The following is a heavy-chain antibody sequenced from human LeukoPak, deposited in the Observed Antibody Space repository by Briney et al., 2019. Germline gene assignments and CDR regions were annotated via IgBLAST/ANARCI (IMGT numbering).Heavy chain of an antibody. CDR1: GFTFSSYS. CDR2: ISSSSSYI. CDR3: ARTLRYFDKSFDY. D-gene: IGHD3-9*01. Sequence: GGSLRLSCAASGFTFSSYSMNWVRQAPGKGLEWVSSISSSSSYIYYADSVKGRFTISRDNAKNSLYLQMNSLRAEDTAVYYCARTLRYFDKSFDYWGQGTLVTASS. J-gene: IGHJ4*02. V-gene: IGHV3-21*01.